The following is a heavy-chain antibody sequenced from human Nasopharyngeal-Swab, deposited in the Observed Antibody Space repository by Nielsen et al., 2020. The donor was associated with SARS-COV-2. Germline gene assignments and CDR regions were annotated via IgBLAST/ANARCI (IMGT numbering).Heavy chain of an antibody. V-gene: IGHV1-46*01. J-gene: IGHJ5*02. CDR3: ARGPTYYYGSGSSGPFDP. D-gene: IGHD3-10*01. CDR1: GYTFTSYY. Sequence: ASVKVSCKASGYTFTSYYIHWVRQAPGQGLEWMGIINPSGGSTSYAQKFQGRVTMTRDTSTSTVYMELSSLRSEDTAVYYCARGPTYYYGSGSSGPFDPWGQGTLVTVSS. CDR2: INPSGGST.